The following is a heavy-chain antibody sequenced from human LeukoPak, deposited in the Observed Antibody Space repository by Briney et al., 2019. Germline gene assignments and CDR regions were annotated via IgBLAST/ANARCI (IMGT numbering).Heavy chain of an antibody. J-gene: IGHJ4*02. Sequence: GASVKVSCKASGYTFTSYDINWVRQATGQGLEWMGWMNPNSGNTGYAQKFQGRVTMTRNTSISTAYMELSSLRSEDTAVYYCARTRIAARYFDYWGQGTLVTVSS. CDR3: ARTRIAARYFDY. CDR1: GYTFTSYD. CDR2: MNPNSGNT. V-gene: IGHV1-8*01. D-gene: IGHD6-6*01.